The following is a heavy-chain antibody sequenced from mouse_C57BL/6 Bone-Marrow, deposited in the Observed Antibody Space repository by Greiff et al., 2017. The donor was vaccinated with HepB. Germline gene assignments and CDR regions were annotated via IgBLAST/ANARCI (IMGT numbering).Heavy chain of an antibody. J-gene: IGHJ1*03. V-gene: IGHV5-17*01. CDR2: ISSGSSTI. D-gene: IGHD2-4*01. CDR1: GFTFSDYG. Sequence: EVHLVESGGGLVKPGGSLKLSCAASGFTFSDYGMHWVRQAPEKGLEWVAYISSGSSTIYYADTVKGRFTISRDNAKNTLFLQMTSLRSEDTAMYYCARRSLDYPWYFDVWGTGTTVTVSS. CDR3: ARRSLDYPWYFDV.